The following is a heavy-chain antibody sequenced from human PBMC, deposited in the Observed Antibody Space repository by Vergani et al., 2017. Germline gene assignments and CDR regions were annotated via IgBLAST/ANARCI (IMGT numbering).Heavy chain of an antibody. D-gene: IGHD4-17*01. V-gene: IGHV1-69*18. CDR1: GGTFSSYA. J-gene: IGHJ6*02. CDR3: AGDGPGGYGDYYYYYYGMDV. Sequence: QVQLVQSGAEVKKPGSSVKVSCKASGGTFSSYAISWVRQAPGQGLEWMGRIIPIFGTANYAQKFQGRVTITADESTSTAYMELSSLRSEDTAVYYCAGDGPGGYGDYYYYYYGMDVWGQGTTVTVSS. CDR2: IIPIFGTA.